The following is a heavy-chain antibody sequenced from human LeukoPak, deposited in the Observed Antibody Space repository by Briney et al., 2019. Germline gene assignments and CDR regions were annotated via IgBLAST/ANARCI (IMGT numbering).Heavy chain of an antibody. Sequence: EASVKVSCKTSGYTFTSNDINWVRQATGQGLEWMGWMSPSSGNAGYAHKLQGRVTMTRNTSINTAYMELSSLTSEDTAVYYCAKDRVVPAADYFDYWGQGTLVTVSS. D-gene: IGHD2-2*01. CDR3: AKDRVVPAADYFDY. CDR2: MSPSSGNA. J-gene: IGHJ4*02. CDR1: GYTFTSND. V-gene: IGHV1-8*01.